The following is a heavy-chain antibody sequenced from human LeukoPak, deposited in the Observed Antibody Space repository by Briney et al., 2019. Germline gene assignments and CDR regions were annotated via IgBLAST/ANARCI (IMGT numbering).Heavy chain of an antibody. V-gene: IGHV3-33*01. Sequence: PGQSLTLSCVASGITFSSFGMHCVRQAPGKGLEWVAFIWYDGSNDYYADSVKGRFTIFRDNSKNTLYLQMNSLRGDDTAVYYCARDSPLTTGPCDPWGQGTLVTVSS. J-gene: IGHJ5*02. CDR3: ARDSPLTTGPCDP. D-gene: IGHD4/OR15-4a*01. CDR1: GITFSSFG. CDR2: IWYDGSND.